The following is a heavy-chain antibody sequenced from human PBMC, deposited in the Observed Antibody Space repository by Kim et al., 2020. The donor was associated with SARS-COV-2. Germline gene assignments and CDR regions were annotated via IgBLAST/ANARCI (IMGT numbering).Heavy chain of an antibody. CDR3: ARGRPYGSGSYPDY. V-gene: IGHV4-34*01. Sequence: SETLSLTCAVYGGSFSGYYWSWIRQPPGKGLEWIGEINHSGSTNYNPSLKSRVTISVDTSKNQFSLKLSSVTAADTAVYYCARGRPYGSGSYPDYWGQGT. D-gene: IGHD3-10*01. J-gene: IGHJ4*02. CDR1: GGSFSGYY. CDR2: INHSGST.